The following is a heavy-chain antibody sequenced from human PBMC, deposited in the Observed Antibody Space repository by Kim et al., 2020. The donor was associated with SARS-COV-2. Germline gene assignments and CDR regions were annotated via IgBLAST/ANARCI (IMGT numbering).Heavy chain of an antibody. J-gene: IGHJ6*02. V-gene: IGHV3-53*04. CDR1: GFTVSSNY. CDR2: IYSGGST. CDR3: ARDVPSYYCMDV. Sequence: WGSLRLSCAASGFTVSSNYMSWVRQAPGKGLEWVSVIYSGGSTYYADSVKGQFTISRHNSKNTLYLQMNSLRAEATAVYSCARDVPSYYCMDVWGQGTTV.